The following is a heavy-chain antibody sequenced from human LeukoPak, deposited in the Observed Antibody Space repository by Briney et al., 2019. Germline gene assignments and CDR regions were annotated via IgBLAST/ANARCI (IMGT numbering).Heavy chain of an antibody. CDR2: IKQDGSEK. J-gene: IGHJ4*02. CDR1: GFTFSSYW. CDR3: ARWAPPRVVPAAIYYFDY. D-gene: IGHD2-2*02. Sequence: PGGSLRLSCAASGFTFSSYWMSWVRQAPGKGLEWVANIKQDGSEKYYVDSVKGRFTISRDNAKNSLYLQMNSLRAEDTAVYYCARWAPPRVVPAAIYYFDYWGQGTLVTVSS. V-gene: IGHV3-7*01.